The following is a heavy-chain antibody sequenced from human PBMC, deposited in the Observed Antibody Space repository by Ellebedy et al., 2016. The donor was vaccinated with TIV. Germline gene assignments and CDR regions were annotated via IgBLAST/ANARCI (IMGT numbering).Heavy chain of an antibody. V-gene: IGHV1-69*04. D-gene: IGHD3-22*01. CDR2: MDPRLGTV. CDR3: ASRSGQYYYDSSGYYPESYYGMDV. J-gene: IGHJ6*02. Sequence: AASVKVSCKASRDTFSNHAFNWVRQAPGQELEWMGRMDPRLGTVRYAQKFQGRVTVTADKSTSTAYMELSSLRSEDTAVYYCASRSGQYYYDSSGYYPESYYGMDVWGQGTTVTVS. CDR1: RDTFSNHA.